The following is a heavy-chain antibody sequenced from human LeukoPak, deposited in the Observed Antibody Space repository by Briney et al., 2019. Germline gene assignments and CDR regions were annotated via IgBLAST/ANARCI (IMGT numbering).Heavy chain of an antibody. CDR2: IIPIFGTA. V-gene: IGHV1-69*13. J-gene: IGHJ5*02. CDR1: GGTFSSYA. D-gene: IGHD2-2*01. Sequence: GASVKVSCKASGGTFSSYAISWVRQAPGQGLEWMGGIIPIFGTANYAQKFQGRVTITADEPTSTAYMELSSLRSEDTAVYYCARGAQAYQLYNWFDPWGQGTLVTVSS. CDR3: ARGAQAYQLYNWFDP.